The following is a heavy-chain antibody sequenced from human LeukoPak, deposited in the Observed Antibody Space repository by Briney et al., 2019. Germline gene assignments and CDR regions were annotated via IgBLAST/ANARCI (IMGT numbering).Heavy chain of an antibody. CDR1: GFTFDDYA. CDR2: ISWNSGSI. D-gene: IGHD5-18*01. CDR3: AKFNMVTGVDY. V-gene: IGHV3-9*01. Sequence: PGGSLRLSCAASGFTFDDYAMHWVRQAPGKGLEWVSGISWNSGSIGYADSVEGRFPISRENAKNSLYLQMNSLRAEDTALYYCAKFNMVTGVDYWGQGTLVTVSS. J-gene: IGHJ4*02.